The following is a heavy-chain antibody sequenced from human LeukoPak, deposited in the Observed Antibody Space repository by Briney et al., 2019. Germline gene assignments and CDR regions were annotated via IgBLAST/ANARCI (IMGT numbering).Heavy chain of an antibody. CDR1: GGSISSYY. V-gene: IGHV4-4*07. J-gene: IGHJ5*02. CDR2: IYTSGST. Sequence: SETLSLTCTVSGGSISSYYWSWIRQPAGKRLEWIGRIYTSGSTNYNPSLKSRVTMSVDTSKNQLSLKLSSVTAADTAVYYCARDGRYCSSTSCYLGWFDPWGQGTLVTVSS. CDR3: ARDGRYCSSTSCYLGWFDP. D-gene: IGHD2-2*01.